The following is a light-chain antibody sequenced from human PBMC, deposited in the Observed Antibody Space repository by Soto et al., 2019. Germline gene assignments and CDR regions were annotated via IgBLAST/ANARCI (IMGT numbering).Light chain of an antibody. Sequence: QSVLTQPASVSGSPGQSITISCTGTSSDIGHYDYVSWYQQHPGKAPKLMIYHVTYRPSGVSNRDSGSKSGNAASLTIFGLQADDDAYYYCCSLTTSHTYVFGSGTKLTVL. CDR3: CSLTTSHTYV. J-gene: IGLJ1*01. CDR1: SSDIGHYDY. CDR2: HVT. V-gene: IGLV2-14*03.